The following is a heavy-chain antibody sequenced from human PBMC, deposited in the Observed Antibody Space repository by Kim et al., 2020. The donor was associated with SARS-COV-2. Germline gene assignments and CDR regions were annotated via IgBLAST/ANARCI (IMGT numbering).Heavy chain of an antibody. CDR2: IYYSGST. D-gene: IGHD6-25*01. J-gene: IGHJ5*02. CDR3: ARTWYSSGSWFDP. Sequence: SETLSFTCTVSGGSISSSSYYWGWIRQPPGKGLEWIGSIYYSGSTYYNPSLKSRVTISVDTSKNQFSLKLSSVTAADTAVYYCARTWYSSGSWFDPWGQGTLVTVSS. V-gene: IGHV4-39*01. CDR1: GGSISSSSYY.